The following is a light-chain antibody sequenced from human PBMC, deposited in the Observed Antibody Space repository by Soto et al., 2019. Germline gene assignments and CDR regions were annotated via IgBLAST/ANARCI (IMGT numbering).Light chain of an antibody. J-gene: IGLJ3*02. Sequence: QSVLTQPASLSGSPGQSITISCTGTSRDIGSSNYVSWYQQHPGKAPKLMIFDVSYRPSGISDRFSGSKSGNTASLTISGLQPEDEADYYCISYGASSTLFGGWTKVTAL. CDR1: SRDIGSSNY. V-gene: IGLV2-14*03. CDR3: ISYGASSTL. CDR2: DVS.